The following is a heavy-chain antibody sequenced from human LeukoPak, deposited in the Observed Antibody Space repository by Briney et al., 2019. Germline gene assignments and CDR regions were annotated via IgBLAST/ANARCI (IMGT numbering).Heavy chain of an antibody. J-gene: IGHJ6*02. CDR2: LNNDGTST. Sequence: PGGSLRLSCAASGFTFSNYSMYWVRQAPGEGLVWVSRLNNDGTSTSYADSVRGRFTISRDNAKNTVYLQMNSLRAEDTALYYCSRDLPYYGMDVWGQGTTVTVSS. CDR3: SRDLPYYGMDV. V-gene: IGHV3-74*01. D-gene: IGHD5/OR15-5a*01. CDR1: GFTFSNYS.